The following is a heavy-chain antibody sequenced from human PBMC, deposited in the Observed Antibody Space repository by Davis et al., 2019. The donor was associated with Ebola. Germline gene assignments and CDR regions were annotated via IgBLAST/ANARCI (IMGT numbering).Heavy chain of an antibody. CDR3: SRDLKQPPPSYYYGMDV. Sequence: GGSLRLSCRLSGFSFGDYAINWVRQAPGKGLEWVGFVRSKAYGGKPAYAASVKGRFTISRDDSKPIAYLQMDSLKTEDTAVYYCSRDLKQPPPSYYYGMDVWGQGTTVTVSS. CDR2: VRSKAYGGKP. V-gene: IGHV3-49*04. CDR1: GFSFGDYA. J-gene: IGHJ6*02.